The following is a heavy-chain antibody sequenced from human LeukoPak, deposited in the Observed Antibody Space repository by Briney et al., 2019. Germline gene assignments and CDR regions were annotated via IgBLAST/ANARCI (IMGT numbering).Heavy chain of an antibody. CDR3: AKAPRPSYESSGYYLDY. V-gene: IGHV1-18*01. J-gene: IGHJ4*02. CDR1: GGTFSSYA. D-gene: IGHD3-22*01. CDR2: ISTYHGNT. Sequence: ASVKVSCEASGGTFSSYAISWVRQALGQGLEWVGWISTYHGNTNYAQNFQGRVTMTTETPTSTASMELRSLRSDDTAVYYCAKAPRPSYESSGYYLDYWGQGTLVTVSS.